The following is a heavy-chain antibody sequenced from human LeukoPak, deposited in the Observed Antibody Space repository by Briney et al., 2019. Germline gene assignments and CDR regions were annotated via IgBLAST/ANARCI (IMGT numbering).Heavy chain of an antibody. V-gene: IGHV4-59*08. Sequence: PSETLSLTCTVSGGSISSYYWSWIRQPPGKGLEWIGYIYYSGSTNYNPSLKSRVTISVDTSKNQFSLKLSSVTAADTAVYYCAGSYGSGSYPVTLDYWGQGTLVTVSS. D-gene: IGHD3-10*01. J-gene: IGHJ4*02. CDR2: IYYSGST. CDR1: GGSISSYY. CDR3: AGSYGSGSYPVTLDY.